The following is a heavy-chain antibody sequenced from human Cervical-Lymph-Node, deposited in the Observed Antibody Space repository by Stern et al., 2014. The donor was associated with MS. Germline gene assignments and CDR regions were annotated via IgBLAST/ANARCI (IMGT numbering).Heavy chain of an antibody. CDR2: IYWDDDK. V-gene: IGHV2-5*02. Sequence: QVTLKESGPTLVKPTQTLTLTCTFSGFSLVTRGVGVGWVRQPPGKALEWLALIYWDDDKRYSPSLKRRLTITKDISKNQVFLTMTNMDPVDTATYFCAYRGGVQPYFDNWGLGTQVTVSS. CDR3: AYRGGVQPYFDN. CDR1: GFSLVTRGVG. J-gene: IGHJ4*02. D-gene: IGHD3-16*01.